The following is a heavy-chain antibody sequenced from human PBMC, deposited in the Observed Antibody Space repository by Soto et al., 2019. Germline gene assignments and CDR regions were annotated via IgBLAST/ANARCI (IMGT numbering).Heavy chain of an antibody. CDR2: ISTGNGNT. CDR3: AKGSRMWTPDY. V-gene: IGHV1-3*04. Sequence: QVQLVQSGAEVKKPGASVQVSCKTSGYTFTDYAIHWVRQAPGQRLEWMGWISTGNGNTKFSQKFQGRVTITRDTSATTAYMELTSLRSEDTAVYFCAKGSRMWTPDYWGQGTLVTVSS. J-gene: IGHJ4*02. CDR1: GYTFTDYA. D-gene: IGHD2-21*01.